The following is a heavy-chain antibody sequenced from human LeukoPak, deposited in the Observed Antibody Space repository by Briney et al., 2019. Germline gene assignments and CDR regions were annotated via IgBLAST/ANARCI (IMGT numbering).Heavy chain of an antibody. V-gene: IGHV1-18*01. CDR1: GYTFTSYG. Sequence: AASVKVSCKASGYTFTSYGISWVRQAPGQGLEWMGWISAYNGNTNYAQKLQGRVTMTTDTSTSTAYMELRSLRSDDTAVYYCARDSRDCSGGSCYLGHAFDIWGQGTMVTVSS. D-gene: IGHD2-15*01. CDR2: ISAYNGNT. CDR3: ARDSRDCSGGSCYLGHAFDI. J-gene: IGHJ3*02.